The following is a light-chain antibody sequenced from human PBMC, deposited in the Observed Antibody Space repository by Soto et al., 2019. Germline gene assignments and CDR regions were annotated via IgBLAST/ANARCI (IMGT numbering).Light chain of an antibody. Sequence: EMVLTQSPGTLALSPGERATLSCRASRSVSSSYLAWYQQKPGQAPRLLIYGASSMANGIPDTFSGSGSGPDFTLTISRLEPEDFAVYYCQQYGSSPLSFGGGTKVQI. J-gene: IGKJ4*01. CDR3: QQYGSSPLS. CDR2: GAS. V-gene: IGKV3-20*01. CDR1: RSVSSSY.